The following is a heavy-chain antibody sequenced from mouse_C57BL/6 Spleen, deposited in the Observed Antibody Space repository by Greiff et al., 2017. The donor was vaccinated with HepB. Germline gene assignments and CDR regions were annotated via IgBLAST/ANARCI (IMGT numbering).Heavy chain of an antibody. J-gene: IGHJ4*01. CDR2: IDPSDSET. CDR1: GYTFTSYW. CDR3: ASRDYYGSGYAMDY. D-gene: IGHD1-1*01. Sequence: VQLQQPGAELVRPGSSVKLSCKASGYTFTSYWMHWVKQRPIQGLEWIGNIDPSDSETHYNQKFKDKATLTVDKSSSTAYMQLSSLTSEDSAVYYCASRDYYGSGYAMDYWGQGTSVTVSS. V-gene: IGHV1-52*01.